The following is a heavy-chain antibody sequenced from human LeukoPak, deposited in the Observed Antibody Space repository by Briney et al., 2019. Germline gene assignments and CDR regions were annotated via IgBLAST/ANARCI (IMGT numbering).Heavy chain of an antibody. CDR2: LNPNSGNT. V-gene: IGHV1-8*02. Sequence: ASVKVSCKASGGTFSSYAISWVRQATGQGLEWMGWLNPNSGNTGYAQKFLGRLTLTRDTSLSTAYMELRSLKSDDMAMYYCARVRYDSGSHYNPHLFDNWGQGTLVTVSS. J-gene: IGHJ4*02. CDR1: GGTFSSYA. CDR3: ARVRYDSGSHYNPHLFDN. D-gene: IGHD3-10*01.